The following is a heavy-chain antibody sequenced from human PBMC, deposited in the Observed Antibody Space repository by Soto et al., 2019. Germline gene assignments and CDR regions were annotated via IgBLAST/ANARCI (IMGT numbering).Heavy chain of an antibody. CDR1: GGSITSSEYY. V-gene: IGHV4-39*07. CDR2: IYYSGSS. CDR3: ARDMHAGFTHYFDP. D-gene: IGHD1-26*01. Sequence: SETLSLTCTVSGGSITSSEYYWAWIRQPPGKGLQFVGTIYYSGSSYYNPSLQSRVTISMDTSKNQLSLKLTSMTAADTAVYYFARDMHAGFTHYFDPWGQGTLVTVSS. J-gene: IGHJ5*02.